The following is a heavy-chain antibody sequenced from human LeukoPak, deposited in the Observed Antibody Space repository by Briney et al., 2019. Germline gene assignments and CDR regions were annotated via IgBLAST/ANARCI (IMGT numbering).Heavy chain of an antibody. CDR1: GFTFSSYS. CDR2: ISSSSSYI. D-gene: IGHD3-9*01. CDR3: ARGGHYDILTGPKGY. V-gene: IGHV3-21*01. J-gene: IGHJ4*02. Sequence: GGSLRLSCAASGFTFSSYSMNWVRQAPGKGLEWVSSISSSSSYIYYADSVKGRFTISRDNAKNSLYLQMNSLRAEDTAVYYCARGGHYDILTGPKGYWGQGTLVTVSS.